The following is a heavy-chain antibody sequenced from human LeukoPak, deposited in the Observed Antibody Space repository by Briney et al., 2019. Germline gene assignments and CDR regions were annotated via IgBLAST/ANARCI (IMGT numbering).Heavy chain of an antibody. CDR1: GFTFSSYA. Sequence: GGSLRLSCAASGFTFSSYAMSWVRQAPGKGLEWVSAISGSGGSTYYAGSVKGRFTISRDNSKNTLYLQMNSLRAEDTAVYYCAKDLNERGIAARPNLGYFDYWGQGTLVTVSS. J-gene: IGHJ4*02. CDR2: ISGSGGST. D-gene: IGHD6-6*01. CDR3: AKDLNERGIAARPNLGYFDY. V-gene: IGHV3-23*01.